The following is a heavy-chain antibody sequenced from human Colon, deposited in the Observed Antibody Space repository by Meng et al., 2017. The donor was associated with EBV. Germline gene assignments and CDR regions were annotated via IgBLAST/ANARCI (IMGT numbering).Heavy chain of an antibody. V-gene: IGHV4-31*03. CDR2: IYYSGST. Sequence: VPQPGSGQGLLTPSLALSITAPAPGGHFSSGGYYWTWIRQHPGKGLEWFGHIYYSGSTFYNPSLKRRVIISIDTSKNQFSLNLRSVTAADTAVYYCARVSSGWDYFDYWGQGTLVTVSS. CDR1: GGHFSSGGYY. J-gene: IGHJ4*02. D-gene: IGHD6-19*01. CDR3: ARVSSGWDYFDY.